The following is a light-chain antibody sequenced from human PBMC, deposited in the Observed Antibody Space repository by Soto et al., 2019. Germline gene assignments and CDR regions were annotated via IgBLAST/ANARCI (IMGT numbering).Light chain of an antibody. J-gene: IGLJ2*01. V-gene: IGLV1-40*01. CDR1: SSNIGAGHD. CDR2: GNS. Sequence: QPVLTQPPSVSGAPGQRGTIYCTGSSSNIGAGHDVHWYQQLPGTAPKLLIYGNSNRPSGVPDRFSGSKSGTSASLAITGLHAEDEADYYGQSYDSSLSGHVVFGGGTKLTVL. CDR3: QSYDSSLSGHVV.